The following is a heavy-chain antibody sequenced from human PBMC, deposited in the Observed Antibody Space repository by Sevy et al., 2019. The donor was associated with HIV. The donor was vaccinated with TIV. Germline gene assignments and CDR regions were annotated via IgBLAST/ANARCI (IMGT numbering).Heavy chain of an antibody. J-gene: IGHJ4*02. D-gene: IGHD6-19*01. CDR2: MNPNSGNT. V-gene: IGHV1-8*01. CDR3: ASSRSGWYVGRGSVDY. CDR1: GYTFTSYD. Sequence: ASVKVSCKASGYTFTSYDINWVRQATGQGLEWMGWMNPNSGNTGYAQKFQGRVTMTRNTSISTAYMELSSLRSEDTAVYYCASSRSGWYVGRGSVDYWGQGTLVTVSS.